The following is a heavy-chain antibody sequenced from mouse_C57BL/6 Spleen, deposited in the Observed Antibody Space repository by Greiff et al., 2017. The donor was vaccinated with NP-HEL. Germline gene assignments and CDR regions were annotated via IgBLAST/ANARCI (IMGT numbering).Heavy chain of an antibody. Sequence: VKLQESDAELVKPGASVKISCKVSGYTFTDHTIHWMKQRPEQGLEWIGYIYPRDGSTKYTEKFKGKATLTADKYSRTAYMQLNSLTSEDSAVYFCATIYDGYYDYWGQGTTLTVSS. D-gene: IGHD2-3*01. V-gene: IGHV1-78*01. CDR1: GYTFTDHT. CDR2: IYPRDGST. J-gene: IGHJ2*01. CDR3: ATIYDGYYDY.